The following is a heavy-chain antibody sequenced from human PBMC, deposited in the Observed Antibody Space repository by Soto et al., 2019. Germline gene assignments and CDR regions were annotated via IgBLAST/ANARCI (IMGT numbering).Heavy chain of an antibody. CDR2: IYYSGGT. J-gene: IGHJ5*02. V-gene: IGHV4-30-4*01. CDR3: ARARPDGSRLDP. CDR1: GGSISSGDYY. Sequence: QVQLQESGPGLVKPSQTLSLTCTVSGGSISSGDYYWSWIRQPPGKGLEWIGYIYYSGGTSYNPSRKTRVXXXEXSSKTQSSLKLSSVTAADTAVYYWARARPDGSRLDPWGQGTLVTVSS. D-gene: IGHD6-13*01.